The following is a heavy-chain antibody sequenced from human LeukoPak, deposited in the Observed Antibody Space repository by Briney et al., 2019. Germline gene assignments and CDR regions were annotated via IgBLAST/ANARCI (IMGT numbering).Heavy chain of an antibody. D-gene: IGHD3-3*01. CDR1: GFTFSRYA. Sequence: PGGSLRLSCADSGFTFSRYAMSWVRQAPGKGLEWVSVISGRGDNTYYADSVKGRFTISRDNSKNTLFLQMKSLRAEDTAVYYCAAPYDFCSGYNYWGQGTLVTVSS. CDR2: ISGRGDNT. CDR3: AAPYDFCSGYNY. V-gene: IGHV3-23*01. J-gene: IGHJ4*02.